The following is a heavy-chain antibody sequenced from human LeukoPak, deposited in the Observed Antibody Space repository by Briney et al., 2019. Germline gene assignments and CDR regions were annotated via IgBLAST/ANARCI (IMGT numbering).Heavy chain of an antibody. CDR3: ARQATSILGATTNWFDP. CDR2: IIPIRGVT. D-gene: IGHD1-26*01. V-gene: IGHV1-69*02. CDR1: GGTFSSYS. J-gene: IGHJ5*02. Sequence: SVKVSCKASGGTFSSYSIGWVRQAPGQGREWMGMIIPIRGVTNNTQKFQGRVTITADKSTSTAYMELRSLRSEDTAVYYCARQATSILGATTNWFDPWGQGTLVTVSS.